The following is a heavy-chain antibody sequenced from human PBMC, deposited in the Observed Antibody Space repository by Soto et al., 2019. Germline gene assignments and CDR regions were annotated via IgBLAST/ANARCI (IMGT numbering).Heavy chain of an antibody. J-gene: IGHJ4*02. D-gene: IGHD5-18*01. Sequence: GGSLRLSCEGSGFSFSSFSINWVRQAPWRGLEWVSYISDDGASIYYADSLKGRFTISRDNAKNSLSLQMNNLRAEDTAVYYCARENSVQAWLHHFDHWGLGTLVTVSS. CDR3: ARENSVQAWLHHFDH. CDR2: ISDDGASI. CDR1: GFSFSSFS. V-gene: IGHV3-48*03.